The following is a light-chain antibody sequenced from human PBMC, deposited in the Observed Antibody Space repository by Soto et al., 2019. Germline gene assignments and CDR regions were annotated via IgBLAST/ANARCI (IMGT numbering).Light chain of an antibody. V-gene: IGKV1-8*01. J-gene: IGKJ4*01. Sequence: AIRMTQSPSSLSASTGHRVTITCRSSQGISSYLAWHQQKPGEAPKLLIYAASALYGGVPSRFSGSGSGTDFALNITSLQAEDFATYYCQQLRLYPSTFGGGTKVDIK. CDR1: QGISSY. CDR2: AAS. CDR3: QQLRLYPST.